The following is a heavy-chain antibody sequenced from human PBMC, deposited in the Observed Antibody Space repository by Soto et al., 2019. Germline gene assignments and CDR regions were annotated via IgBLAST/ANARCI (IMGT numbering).Heavy chain of an antibody. CDR3: ASRPGFGHVFDI. CDR2: IYNSGST. Sequence: SETLSLTCTVSGGSISSYYWSWIRRPPGKGLEWIGYIYNSGSTNYNPSLKSRVTISVDTSKNQFSLKLSSVTAADTAVYYCASRPGFGHVFDIWGKGKMVTV. V-gene: IGHV4-59*08. J-gene: IGHJ3*02. CDR1: GGSISSYY. D-gene: IGHD3-10*01.